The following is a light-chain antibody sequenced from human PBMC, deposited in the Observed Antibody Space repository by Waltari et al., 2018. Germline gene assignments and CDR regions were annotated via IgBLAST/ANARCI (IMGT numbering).Light chain of an antibody. V-gene: IGLV3-1*01. CDR3: QAWDSSTASYV. Sequence: SYELTQPPSVSVSPGQTASITCSGAQLGDKYACWYQQKPGQAPVLVIYQDSKRPSGTPERFSGSNSGNTATLTISGTQAIDEADYYCQAWDSSTASYVFGTGTKVTVL. CDR1: QLGDKY. J-gene: IGLJ1*01. CDR2: QDS.